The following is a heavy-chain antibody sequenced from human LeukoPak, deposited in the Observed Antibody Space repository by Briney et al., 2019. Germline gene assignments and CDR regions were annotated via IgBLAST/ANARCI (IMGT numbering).Heavy chain of an antibody. Sequence: GASVKVSCKASGYTFTGYYMHWVRQAPGQGLEWMGRINPNSGGTNYAQKFQGRVTMTRDTSISTAYMELSRLRSDDTAVYYCARGGEDYYDSSGYCLDYWGQGTLVTVSS. CDR3: ARGGEDYYDSSGYCLDY. J-gene: IGHJ4*02. V-gene: IGHV1-2*06. CDR1: GYTFTGYY. D-gene: IGHD3-22*01. CDR2: INPNSGGT.